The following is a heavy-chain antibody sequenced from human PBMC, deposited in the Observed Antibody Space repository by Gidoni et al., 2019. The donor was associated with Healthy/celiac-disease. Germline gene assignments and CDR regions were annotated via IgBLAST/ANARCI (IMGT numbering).Heavy chain of an antibody. V-gene: IGHV3-30*02. CDR3: AKDLVGSDWYFDL. J-gene: IGHJ2*01. CDR1: GFTFSSYG. CDR2: IRYDGSNK. Sequence: QVQLVESGGGVVQPGRSLRLSCAAYGFTFSSYGMHWVRQAPGKGLEWVALIRYDGSNKYYADSVKGRFTISRDNSKNTLYLQMNSLRAEDTAVYYCAKDLVGSDWYFDLWGRGTLVTVSS. D-gene: IGHD3-10*01.